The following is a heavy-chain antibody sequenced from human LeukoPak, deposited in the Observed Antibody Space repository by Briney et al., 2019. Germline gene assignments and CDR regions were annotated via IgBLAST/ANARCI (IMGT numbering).Heavy chain of an antibody. J-gene: IGHJ5*02. CDR2: IRYDGSNK. D-gene: IGHD5-12*01. CDR1: GFTFTSYG. CDR3: AREYIVATVWFDP. V-gene: IGHV3-30*02. Sequence: GGSLRLSCAASGFTFTSYGMHWVRQAPGKGLEWVTFIRYDGSNKYYADSVKGRFTISRDNSKNTLYLQMNSLRAEDTALNYCAREYIVATVWFDPWGQGTLVTVSS.